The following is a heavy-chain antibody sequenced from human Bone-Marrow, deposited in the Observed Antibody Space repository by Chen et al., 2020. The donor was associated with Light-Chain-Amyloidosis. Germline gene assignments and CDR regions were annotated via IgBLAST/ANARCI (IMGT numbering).Heavy chain of an antibody. V-gene: IGHV3-23*04. CDR3: AKDISYDDILPGYPADAFDI. J-gene: IGHJ3*02. D-gene: IGHD3-9*01. CDR2: ISGSCGSR. CDR1: GFAFSSYA. Sequence: EVQLVESGGGLLQRGGSLRLSCAASGFAFSSYAMSWVRQAPGKGLEWVSTISGSCGSRYYGASVKGRLTISRDNSKTALFLQMNSLRAEDTAVYYCAKDISYDDILPGYPADAFDIWGQGTMVTVSS.